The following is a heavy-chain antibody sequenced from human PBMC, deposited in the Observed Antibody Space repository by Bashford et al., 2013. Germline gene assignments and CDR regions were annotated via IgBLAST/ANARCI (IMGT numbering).Heavy chain of an antibody. J-gene: IGHJ6*03. CDR1: GYTFTSYA. CDR3: ARERDGDYGVYMDV. CDR2: INTNTGNP. V-gene: IGHV7-4-1*01. Sequence: ASVKVSCKASGYTFTSYAMNWVRQAPGQGLEWMGWINTNTGNPTYAQGFTGRFVFSLDTSVSTAYLQICSLKAEDTAVYYCARERDGDYGVYMDVVGQKGPRSPSP. D-gene: IGHD4-17*01.